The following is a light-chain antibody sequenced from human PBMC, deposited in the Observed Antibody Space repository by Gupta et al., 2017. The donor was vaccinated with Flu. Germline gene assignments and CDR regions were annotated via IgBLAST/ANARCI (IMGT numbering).Light chain of an antibody. CDR2: AAS. Sequence: DIQVTQSPSSLSASVGDRVTITFLSSQSISDYLNWYQQKPGKAPNLLIYAASCGQSGVPSRFSGSGSGTDFTLTISRLQPEDFATYYCQHTDIAPRTFGQGTKVDIK. V-gene: IGKV1-39*01. CDR3: QHTDIAPRT. CDR1: QSISDY. J-gene: IGKJ1*01.